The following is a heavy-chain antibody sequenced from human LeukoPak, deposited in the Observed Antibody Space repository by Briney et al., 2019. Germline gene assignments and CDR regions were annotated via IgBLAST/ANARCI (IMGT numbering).Heavy chain of an antibody. CDR2: ISGSGGST. CDR3: ATEYYDSSGYYYDAFDI. J-gene: IGHJ3*02. V-gene: IGHV3-23*01. Sequence: GRSLRLSCAASGFTFSSYGMHWVRQAPGKGLEWVSAISGSGGSTYYADSVKGRFTISRDNSKNTLYLQMNSLRAEDTAVYYCATEYYDSSGYYYDAFDIWGQGT. D-gene: IGHD3-22*01. CDR1: GFTFSSYG.